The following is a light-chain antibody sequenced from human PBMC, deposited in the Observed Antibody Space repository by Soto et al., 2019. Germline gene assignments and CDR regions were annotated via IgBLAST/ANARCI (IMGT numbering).Light chain of an antibody. CDR3: SSYTGGNPSYV. CDR1: GSDVGGYDY. Sequence: QSALTQPPSASGSPGQSVTISFTGTGSDVGGYDYVSWYQQHPGKAPKLMIYEVTIRPSGVSDRFSGSKSGNTASLTVSGLQAEDEADYYCSSYTGGNPSYVFGTGTKVTVL. CDR2: EVT. J-gene: IGLJ1*01. V-gene: IGLV2-8*01.